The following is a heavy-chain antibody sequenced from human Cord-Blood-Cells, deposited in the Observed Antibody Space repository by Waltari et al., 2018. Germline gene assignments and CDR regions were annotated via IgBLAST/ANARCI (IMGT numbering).Heavy chain of an antibody. CDR1: GGSFRGYS. J-gene: IGHJ4*02. D-gene: IGHD1-26*01. CDR2: INHSGST. V-gene: IGHV4-34*01. Sequence: QVQLQQWGAGLLTPSEPLSPPCAVDGGSFRGYSWSWIRQPPGKGLEWIGEINHSGSTNYNPSLKSRVTISVDTSKNQFSLKLSSVTAADTAVYYCARGSGSYYYWGQGTLVTVSS. CDR3: ARGSGSYYY.